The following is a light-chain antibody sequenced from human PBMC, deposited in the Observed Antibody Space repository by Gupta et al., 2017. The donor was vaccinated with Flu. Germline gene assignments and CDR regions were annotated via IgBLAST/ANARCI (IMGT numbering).Light chain of an antibody. CDR1: SGLTTYT. CDR2: VHSDGSH. V-gene: IGLV4-69*01. J-gene: IGLJ2*01. Sequence: QLVLTQSPSASASLGASVRLTCTVSSGLTTYTIAWHQQKPEKRPRFLMKVHSDGSHTKGDGIPERFSGSRYGAERYIFISGLQSEEYSYDYCQTWGTGTGVFGGGTKLTVL. CDR3: QTWGTGTGV.